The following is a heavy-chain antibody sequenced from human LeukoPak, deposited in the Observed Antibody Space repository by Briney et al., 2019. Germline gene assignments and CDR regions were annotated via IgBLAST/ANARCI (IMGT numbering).Heavy chain of an antibody. J-gene: IGHJ4*02. CDR1: GGSISSYY. D-gene: IGHD1-26*01. Sequence: SETLSLTCSVSGGSISSYYWSWIRQPPGKGLEWIGYIYYSGSTNYNPSLKSRVTISVDTSKNLFSLRLSSVTAADTAVYYCARLGSGSYRDWGQGTLVTVSS. CDR2: IYYSGST. CDR3: ARLGSGSYRD. V-gene: IGHV4-59*08.